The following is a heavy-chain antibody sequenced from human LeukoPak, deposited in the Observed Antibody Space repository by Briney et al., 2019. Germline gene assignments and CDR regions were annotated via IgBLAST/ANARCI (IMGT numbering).Heavy chain of an antibody. Sequence: GGSLRLSCAASGFTFSNYSMNWVRQAPGKGLEWVSSIISNSNYIYYADSVKGRFTISRDNSKSTLFLQMNSLRAEDTAVYYCARDIVVAAATPGFYYYGMDVWGQGTTVTVSS. J-gene: IGHJ6*02. V-gene: IGHV3-21*01. CDR1: GFTFSNYS. CDR2: IISNSNYI. CDR3: ARDIVVAAATPGFYYYGMDV. D-gene: IGHD2-15*01.